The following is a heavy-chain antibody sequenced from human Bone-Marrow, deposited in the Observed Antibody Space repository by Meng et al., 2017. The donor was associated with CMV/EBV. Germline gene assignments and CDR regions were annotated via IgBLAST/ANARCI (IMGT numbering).Heavy chain of an antibody. Sequence: GESLKFSCAASGFTFSEYYIGWIRQAPGKGLEWVSYISSSSSTIYYADSVKGRFTISRDNAKNSLYLQMNSLRAEDTAVYYCASPYSSSWSYYYGMDVWGQGTTVTVSS. V-gene: IGHV3-11*04. D-gene: IGHD6-13*01. CDR1: GFTFSEYY. CDR2: ISSSSSTI. J-gene: IGHJ6*02. CDR3: ASPYSSSWSYYYGMDV.